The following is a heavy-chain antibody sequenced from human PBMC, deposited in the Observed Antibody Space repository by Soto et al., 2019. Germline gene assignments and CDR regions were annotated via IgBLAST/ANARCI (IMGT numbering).Heavy chain of an antibody. J-gene: IGHJ4*02. CDR2: ISYDGSNK. V-gene: IGHV3-30*18. D-gene: IGHD6-13*01. Sequence: PGGSLRLSCAASVFTFSSYGMHLVRQARGKGLEWVAVISYDGSNKYYADSVKGRFTISRDNSKNTMYLQMNSLRAEDTAVYYCAKDLSGYSSSFCEYWGQGTMVTVSS. CDR1: VFTFSSYG. CDR3: AKDLSGYSSSFCEY.